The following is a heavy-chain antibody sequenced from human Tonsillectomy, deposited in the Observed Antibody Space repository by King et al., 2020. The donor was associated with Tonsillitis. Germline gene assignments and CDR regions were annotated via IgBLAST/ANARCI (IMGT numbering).Heavy chain of an antibody. D-gene: IGHD6-19*01. V-gene: IGHV3-21*01. J-gene: IGHJ4*02. CDR1: GFTFSSYS. CDR2: ISSSSGYI. Sequence: VQLVESGGGLVKPGGSLRLSCAASGFTFSSYSMNWVRQAPGKGPEWVSSISSSSGYIYDADSLKGRFTISRDNAKNSLYLQMNSLRAEDTAVYSCASSPSSAWPRLFDYWGQGTLVTVSS. CDR3: ASSPSSAWPRLFDY.